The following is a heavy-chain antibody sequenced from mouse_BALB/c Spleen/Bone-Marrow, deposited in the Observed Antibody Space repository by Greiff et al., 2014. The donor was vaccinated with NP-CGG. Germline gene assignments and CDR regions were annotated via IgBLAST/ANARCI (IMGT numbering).Heavy chain of an antibody. V-gene: IGHV1-18*01. Sequence: VQLQQSGPELVKPGASVKISCKTSGYTFPEYTMHWVKQSLGKSLEWIGAINPNNGGSTYNQKFKGKATLTVDKSSSTAYMELRSLTSEDSAVYYCVRGFYFGNYVFAYWGQGTLVTVSA. CDR1: GYTFPEYT. CDR3: VRGFYFGNYVFAY. J-gene: IGHJ3*01. CDR2: INPNNGGS. D-gene: IGHD2-1*01.